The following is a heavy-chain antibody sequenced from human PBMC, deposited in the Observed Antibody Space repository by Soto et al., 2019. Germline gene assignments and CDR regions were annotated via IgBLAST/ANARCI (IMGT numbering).Heavy chain of an antibody. CDR2: ISGSGGST. CDR3: ATGRGGDSSGYYFPPKYFDY. D-gene: IGHD3-22*01. J-gene: IGHJ4*02. CDR1: GFTFSSYA. Sequence: GGSLRLSCAASGFTFSSYAMSWVRQAPGKGLEWVSAISGSGGSTYYADSVKGRFTISRDNSKNTLYLQMNSLRAEETAVYYCATGRGGDSSGYYFPPKYFDYWGQGTLVTVSS. V-gene: IGHV3-23*01.